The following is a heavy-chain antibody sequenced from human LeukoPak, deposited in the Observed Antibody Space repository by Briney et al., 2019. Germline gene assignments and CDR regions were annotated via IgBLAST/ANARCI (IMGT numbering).Heavy chain of an antibody. CDR2: ISPYTGHT. CDR3: ARGQVDTTMIIGGWFDR. CDR1: GPGFSSFV. V-gene: IGHV1-18*01. Sequence: ASEKVSCKTSGPGFSSFVITWVRQAPGQGLEWLGWISPYTGHTNYSPKFRGRVTMTTDTPTRTAYMDLRSLRSDDTAVYYCARGQVDTTMIIGGWFDRWGQGTLVTVSS. J-gene: IGHJ5*02. D-gene: IGHD5-18*01.